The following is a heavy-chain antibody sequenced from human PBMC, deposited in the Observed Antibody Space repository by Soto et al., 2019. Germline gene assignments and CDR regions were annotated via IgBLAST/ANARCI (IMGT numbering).Heavy chain of an antibody. Sequence: QVQLVQSGAEVKKPGASVKVSCKASGYTFTSYGISWVRQAPGQGLEWMGWISAYNGNTNYAQKRQGRVTMTTDTSTSKAYMELGSLRSDDTAVYYCARGGLWFGELSTENQNWFDPWGQGTLVTVSS. CDR3: ARGGLWFGELSTENQNWFDP. J-gene: IGHJ5*02. V-gene: IGHV1-18*01. CDR2: ISAYNGNT. CDR1: GYTFTSYG. D-gene: IGHD3-10*01.